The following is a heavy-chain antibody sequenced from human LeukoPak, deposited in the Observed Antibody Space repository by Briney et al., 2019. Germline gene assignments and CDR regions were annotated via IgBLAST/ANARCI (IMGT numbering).Heavy chain of an antibody. CDR3: ARGPARMVANPLFDY. CDR1: GGSISSYY. CDR2: IYYSGST. J-gene: IGHJ4*02. V-gene: IGHV4-59*08. Sequence: SETLSLTCTVSGGSISSYYWSWIRQPPGKGLEWIGYIYYSGSTNYNPSLKSRVTISVDTSKNQFSLNLSSVTATDTAVYYCARGPARMVANPLFDYWGQGTLVTVSS. D-gene: IGHD5-12*01.